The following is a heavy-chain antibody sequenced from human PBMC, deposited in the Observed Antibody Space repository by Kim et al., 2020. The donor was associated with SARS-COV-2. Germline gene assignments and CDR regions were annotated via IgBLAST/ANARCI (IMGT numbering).Heavy chain of an antibody. J-gene: IGHJ4*02. CDR1: GFTFDDYA. D-gene: IGHD2-8*01. Sequence: GGSLRLSCAASGFTFDDYAMHWVRQAPGKGLEWVSGISWNSGSIGYADSVKGRFTISRDNAKNSLYLQMNSLRAEDTALYYCAKDTGLEMATMVFGNYFDYCGQGTLVTVSS. V-gene: IGHV3-9*01. CDR3: AKDTGLEMATMVFGNYFDY. CDR2: ISWNSGSI.